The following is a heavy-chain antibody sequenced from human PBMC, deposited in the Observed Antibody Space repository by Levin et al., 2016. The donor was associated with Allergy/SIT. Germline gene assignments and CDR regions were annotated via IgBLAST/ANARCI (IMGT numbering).Heavy chain of an antibody. CDR2: INPSGGST. CDR1: GYTFTSYY. V-gene: IGHV1-46*01. CDR3: ARGDGYYDILTGYYYYYGMDV. D-gene: IGHD3-9*01. J-gene: IGHJ6*02. Sequence: ASVKVSCKASGYTFTSYYMHWVRQAPGQGLEWMGIINPSGGSTSYAQKFQGRVTMTRDTSTSTVYMELSSLRSEDTAVYYCARGDGYYDILTGYYYYYGMDVWGQGTTVTVSS.